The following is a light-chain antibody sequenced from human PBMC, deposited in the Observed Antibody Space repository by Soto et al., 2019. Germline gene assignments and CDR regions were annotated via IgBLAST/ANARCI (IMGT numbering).Light chain of an antibody. CDR2: DAS. Sequence: DFQMTQSPSSLSASVGDRVTITCRASQGINNHLAWFQQKPGKVPKVLLYDASTLQSVVPSRFSGSGSVTDFTLTISSLQPEDVATYNCQNYNVAPPAVTFGGGTKVEIK. CDR1: QGINNH. V-gene: IGKV1-27*01. CDR3: QNYNVAPPAVT. J-gene: IGKJ4*01.